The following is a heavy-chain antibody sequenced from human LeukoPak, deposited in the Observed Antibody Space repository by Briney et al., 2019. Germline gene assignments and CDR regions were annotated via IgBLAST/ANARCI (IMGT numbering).Heavy chain of an antibody. CDR3: ARDLGGGDVSQGYHYYMDV. V-gene: IGHV4-4*07. CDR1: GVSVSNFY. CDR2: IYTSGTT. D-gene: IGHD3-10*01. Sequence: PSETLSLTCTVSGVSVSNFYWSWIRQPAGKGLEWIGRIYTSGTTNYNPSLKSRVTMSADTSKNQLSLKLSSVTAADTAIYYCARDLGGGDVSQGYHYYMDVWGKGTTVTVSS. J-gene: IGHJ6*03.